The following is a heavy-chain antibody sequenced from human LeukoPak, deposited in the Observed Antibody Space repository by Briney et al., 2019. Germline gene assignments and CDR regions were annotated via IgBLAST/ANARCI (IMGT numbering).Heavy chain of an antibody. V-gene: IGHV3-74*01. CDR3: TREIDDYNDTGGYQCTFIY. CDR2: INSDGSST. Sequence: PGGSPPPACTASGYTESREGMKTNRQAPGKGLVWVSRINSDGSSTSYADSVKGRFTISRDNAKNTLYLQMNSLRAEDTAVYYCTREIDDYNDTGGYQCTFIYRGPVTLVIVSS. CDR1: GYTESREG. J-gene: IGHJ4*02. D-gene: IGHD3-10*01.